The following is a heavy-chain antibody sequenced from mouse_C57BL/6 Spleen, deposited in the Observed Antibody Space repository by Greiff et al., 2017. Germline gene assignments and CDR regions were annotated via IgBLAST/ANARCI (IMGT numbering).Heavy chain of an antibody. D-gene: IGHD2-12*01. CDR3: ARYDIYARDY. V-gene: IGHV1-54*01. CDR1: GYAFTNYL. CDR2: INPGSGGT. Sequence: QVQLKESGAELVRPGTSVKVSCKASGYAFTNYLIEWVKQRPGQGLEWIGVINPGSGGTNYNEKFKGKATLTADKSSSTAYMQLSSLTSEDSAVYFCARYDIYARDYWGQGTTVTVSS. J-gene: IGHJ4*01.